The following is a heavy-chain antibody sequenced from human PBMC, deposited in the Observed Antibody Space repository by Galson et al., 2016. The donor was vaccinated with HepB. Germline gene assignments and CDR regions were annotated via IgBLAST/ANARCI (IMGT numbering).Heavy chain of an antibody. J-gene: IGHJ4*02. CDR1: GFTFDDYT. V-gene: IGHV3-43*01. Sequence: SLRLSCAASGFTFDDYTMHWVRQAPGKGLEWVSLIGWDCNRRDYADSAKGRFVISRDNRKNYLYLEMNSLRTEDTALYYCAKALMYDYDSSGWALDQWGRGTLVSVSS. CDR2: IGWDCNRR. D-gene: IGHD3-22*01. CDR3: AKALMYDYDSSGWALDQ.